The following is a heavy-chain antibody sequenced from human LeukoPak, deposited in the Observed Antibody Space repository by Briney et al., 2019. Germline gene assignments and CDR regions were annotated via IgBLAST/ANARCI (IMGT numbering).Heavy chain of an antibody. CDR2: INPNSGGT. V-gene: IGHV1-2*04. Sequence: ASVTVSCKASGYTFTGYYMHWVRQAPGQGLEWMGWINPNSGGTNYAQKFQGWVTMTRDTSISTAYMELSRLRSDDTAVYYCARERIVVVPAAKGYYYYGMDVWGQGTTATVSS. CDR3: ARERIVVVPAAKGYYYYGMDV. J-gene: IGHJ6*02. D-gene: IGHD2-2*01. CDR1: GYTFTGYY.